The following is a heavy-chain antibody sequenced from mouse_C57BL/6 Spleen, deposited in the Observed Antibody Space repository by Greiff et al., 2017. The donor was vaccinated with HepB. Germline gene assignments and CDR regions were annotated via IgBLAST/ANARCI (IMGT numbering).Heavy chain of an antibody. CDR2: ISYSGST. D-gene: IGHD1-1*01. CDR3: ARDHYGSSYGWYFDV. CDR1: GYSITSGYD. Sequence: EVKVVESGPGMVKPSQSLSLTCTVTGYSITSGYDWHWIRHFPGNKLEWMGYISYSGSTNYNPSLKSRISITHDTSKNHFFLKLNSVTTEDTATYYCARDHYGSSYGWYFDVWGTGTTVTVSS. V-gene: IGHV3-1*01. J-gene: IGHJ1*03.